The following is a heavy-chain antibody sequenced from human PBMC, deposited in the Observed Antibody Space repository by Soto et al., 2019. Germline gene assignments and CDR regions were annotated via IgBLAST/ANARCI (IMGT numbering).Heavy chain of an antibody. CDR2: VFPTGNT. Sequence: QVQLRESGPGLVKPSQTLSLTCTVSGGSIRSGGYNWRWIRQLPGKGLEWSGYVFPTGNTHSNPSHKSGGYITVDESQNQISLRLSSVTAADTALDYCGRELGKLRTPAQWGQGVLVAVAS. D-gene: IGHD7-27*01. V-gene: IGHV4-31*03. J-gene: IGHJ1*01. CDR1: GGSIRSGGYN. CDR3: GRELGKLRTPAQ.